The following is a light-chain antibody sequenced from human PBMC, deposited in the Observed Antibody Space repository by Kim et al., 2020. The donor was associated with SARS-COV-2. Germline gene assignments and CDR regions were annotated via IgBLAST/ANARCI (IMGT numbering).Light chain of an antibody. CDR1: QAIRNE. Sequence: AIQMTQSPSSLSASTGDRVTITCRASQAIRNELGWYQQKPGKAPKLLIYAASTLQSGVSSRFSGSGSGTDFTLTISSLQPEDFATYYCLQDSRYPRTFGQGTKVDIK. CDR2: AAS. V-gene: IGKV1-6*01. J-gene: IGKJ1*01. CDR3: LQDSRYPRT.